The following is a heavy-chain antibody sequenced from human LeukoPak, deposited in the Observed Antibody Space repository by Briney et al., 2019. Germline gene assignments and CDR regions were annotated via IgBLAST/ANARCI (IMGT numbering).Heavy chain of an antibody. CDR2: IIPIFGTA. CDR1: GGTFSSYA. D-gene: IGHD3-3*01. Sequence: SVKVSCKASGGTFSSYAISWVRQAPGQGLEWMGGIIPIFGTANYAQKFQGRVTITADESTSTAYMELSSLRSEDTAVYYCARGGTIFGVVINDYYYYMDVWGKGTTVTVSS. CDR3: ARGGTIFGVVINDYYYYMDV. J-gene: IGHJ6*03. V-gene: IGHV1-69*13.